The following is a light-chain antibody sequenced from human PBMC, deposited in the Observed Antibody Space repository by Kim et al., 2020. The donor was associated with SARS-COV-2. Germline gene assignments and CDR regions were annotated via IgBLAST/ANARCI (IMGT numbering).Light chain of an antibody. CDR3: QAYDYSLTSVV. CDR2: GNT. V-gene: IGLV1-40*01. CDR1: RSNIGAGYD. Sequence: QSVLTQPPSVSGAPGQRVTISCIGSRSNIGAGYDVHWYQQLPGTAPKLLIYGNTNRPSGVPDRFSASKSGTSASLAITGLQAEDEGDYYCQAYDYSLTSVVFGGGTQLTVL. J-gene: IGLJ2*01.